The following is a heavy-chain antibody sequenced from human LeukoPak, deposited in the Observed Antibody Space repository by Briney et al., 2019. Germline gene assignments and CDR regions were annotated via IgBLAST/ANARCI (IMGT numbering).Heavy chain of an antibody. Sequence: PSETLSLTCTVSGGSISSGGYYLSWIRQHPGKGLEWIVYIYYSGSTYYNPSLKSRVTISVDTSKNQFSLKLSSVTAADTAVYYCARVREGPPRNRVYYFDYWGQGTLVTVSS. J-gene: IGHJ4*02. CDR1: GGSISSGGYY. CDR2: IYYSGST. V-gene: IGHV4-31*03. D-gene: IGHD1-14*01. CDR3: ARVREGPPRNRVYYFDY.